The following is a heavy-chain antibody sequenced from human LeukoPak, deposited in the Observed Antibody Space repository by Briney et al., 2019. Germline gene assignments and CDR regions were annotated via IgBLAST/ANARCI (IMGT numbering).Heavy chain of an antibody. V-gene: IGHV4-59*08. D-gene: IGHD6-19*01. CDR3: ARHGAVAGRGGYYFDY. CDR2: IYYSGST. CDR1: SGSISSNY. J-gene: IGHJ4*02. Sequence: PSETLSLTCTVSSGSISSNYWSWVRQPPGKGLEWIGYIYYSGSTNYNPPLKSRVTMSVDTSKKEFSLKLSSVTAADTAVYYCARHGAVAGRGGYYFDYWGQGTLVTVSS.